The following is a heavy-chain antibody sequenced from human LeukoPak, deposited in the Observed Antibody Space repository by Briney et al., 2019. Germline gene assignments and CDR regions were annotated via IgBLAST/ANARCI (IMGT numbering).Heavy chain of an antibody. D-gene: IGHD2-15*01. Sequence: GGSLRLSCAASGFTFNSYAMSWVRQAPGKGLEWVSAISGSGGSAYYADSVKGRFTISRDNSKNTLYLQMNSLRAEDTAVYYCAKDSRRYCSGGSCYSDYWGQGTLVTVSS. V-gene: IGHV3-23*01. CDR1: GFTFNSYA. CDR3: AKDSRRYCSGGSCYSDY. J-gene: IGHJ4*02. CDR2: ISGSGGSA.